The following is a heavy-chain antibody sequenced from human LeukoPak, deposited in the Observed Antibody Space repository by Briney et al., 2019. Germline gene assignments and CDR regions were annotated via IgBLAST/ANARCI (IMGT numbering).Heavy chain of an antibody. CDR2: ISYDGSNK. CDR1: GFTFSSYA. J-gene: IGHJ4*02. Sequence: GGSLRLSCVASGFTFSSYAMHWVRQAPGKGLEWVAVISYDGSNKYYADSVKGRFTISRDNSKNTLYLQMNSLRAEDTAVYYCARDLPLGYWGQGTLVAVSS. CDR3: ARDLPLGY. V-gene: IGHV3-30*04.